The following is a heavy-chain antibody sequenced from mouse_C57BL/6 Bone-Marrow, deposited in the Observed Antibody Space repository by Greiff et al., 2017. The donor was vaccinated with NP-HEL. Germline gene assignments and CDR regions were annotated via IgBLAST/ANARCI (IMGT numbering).Heavy chain of an antibody. CDR1: GYSITSDY. J-gene: IGHJ1*03. CDR2: ISYSGST. Sequence: EVKLVESGPGLAKPSQTLSLTCSVTGYSITSDYWNWIRKFPGNKLEYMGYISYSGSTYYNPSLKSRISITRDTSKNQYYLQLNSVTTEDTATYYCARCPSFTTVVATDWYFDVWGTGTTVTVSS. V-gene: IGHV3-8*01. CDR3: ARCPSFTTVVATDWYFDV. D-gene: IGHD1-1*01.